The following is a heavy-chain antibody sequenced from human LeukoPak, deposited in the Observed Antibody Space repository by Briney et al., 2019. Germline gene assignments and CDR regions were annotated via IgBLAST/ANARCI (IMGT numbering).Heavy chain of an antibody. CDR1: GYTFTGYY. CDR2: INPNSGAT. Sequence: ASVKVSCKASGYTFTGYYIHWVRQAPGQGLEWMAWINPNSGATNYALKFQGRVTMTRDTSISTAYMELSRLTSDDTAVYFCARGRFGEWDNWFDPWGQGTLVTVSS. V-gene: IGHV1-2*02. CDR3: ARGRFGEWDNWFDP. J-gene: IGHJ5*02. D-gene: IGHD3-10*01.